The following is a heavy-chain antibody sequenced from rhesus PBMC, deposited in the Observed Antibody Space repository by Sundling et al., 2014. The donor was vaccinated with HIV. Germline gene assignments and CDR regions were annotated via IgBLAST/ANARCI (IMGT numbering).Heavy chain of an antibody. Sequence: EVQLVESGEAWYSLGESLRLSCAASGFTFDDYAIHWVRQAPGKGLEWVSGISWSGDRIGYADSVKGRFTISRDNAKNSLYLQMNRLRAEDTALYYCATGYGSGYSDSDYGLDSWGQGVVVTVSS. J-gene: IGHJ6*01. V-gene: IGHV3-201*01. CDR1: GFTFDDYA. CDR3: ATGYGSGYSDSDYGLDS. CDR2: ISWSGDRI. D-gene: IGHD4-29*01.